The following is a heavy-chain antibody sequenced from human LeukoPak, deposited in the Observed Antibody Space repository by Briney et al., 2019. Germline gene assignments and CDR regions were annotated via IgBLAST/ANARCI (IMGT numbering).Heavy chain of an antibody. CDR2: ISFGSTYI. V-gene: IGHV3-21*04. Sequence: PGGSLRLSCSASGFTFNTYSMNWVRQAPGKGLEWVSSISFGSTYIFYADSVKGRFTISRDNSKNTLYLQMNSLRAEDTAVYYCARGNWNYPFDYWGQGTLVTVSS. CDR1: GFTFNTYS. CDR3: ARGNWNYPFDY. J-gene: IGHJ4*02. D-gene: IGHD1-7*01.